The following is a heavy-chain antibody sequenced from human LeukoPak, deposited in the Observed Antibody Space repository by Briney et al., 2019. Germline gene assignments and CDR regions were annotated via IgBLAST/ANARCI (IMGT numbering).Heavy chain of an antibody. CDR2: INAGNGNT. Sequence: ASVKVSCKASGYTFTTYAMHWVRQAPGQRLEWMGWINAGNGNTKYSQKFQARVTITRDTSASTAYMELSSLRSEDTAVYYCARGPYYYDSSGLGANWFDPWGQGTLVTVSS. CDR1: GYTFTTYA. J-gene: IGHJ5*02. D-gene: IGHD3-22*01. CDR3: ARGPYYYDSSGLGANWFDP. V-gene: IGHV1-3*01.